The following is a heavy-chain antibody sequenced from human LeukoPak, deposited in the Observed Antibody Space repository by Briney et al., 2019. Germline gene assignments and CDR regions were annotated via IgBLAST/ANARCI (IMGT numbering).Heavy chain of an antibody. Sequence: SETLSLTCSVFGGPINFYWSWIRQSPGKGLEWIGCIYPNGSTSYNSSLKSRVTISLDTSKKQVSLMLNSVTAADTAVYYCARDVRRALRFNNFYPYFGMDVWGKGTTVIVST. J-gene: IGHJ6*04. CDR3: ARDVRRALRFNNFYPYFGMDV. CDR2: IYPNGST. D-gene: IGHD3-3*01. V-gene: IGHV4-59*01. CDR1: GGPINFY.